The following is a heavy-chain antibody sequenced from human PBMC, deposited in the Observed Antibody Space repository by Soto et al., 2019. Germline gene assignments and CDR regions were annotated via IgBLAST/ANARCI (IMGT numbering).Heavy chain of an antibody. CDR2: IIPIFGTT. V-gene: IGHV1-69*15. Sequence: QVQLVQSGAEVKKPGSSVKVSCKASGGTFSSYTISWVRQAPGQGLEWMGRIIPIFGTTTYAQKFQGRVTNNADQSTNTAYKGPSRLRSEETAVYYCARGPGTNAGGSWGQGTLVTVSS. CDR1: GGTFSSYT. D-gene: IGHD3-16*01. J-gene: IGHJ4*02. CDR3: ARGPGTNAGGS.